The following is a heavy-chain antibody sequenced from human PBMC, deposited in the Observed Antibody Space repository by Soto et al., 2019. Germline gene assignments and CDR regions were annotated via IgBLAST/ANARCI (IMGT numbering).Heavy chain of an antibody. Sequence: LVASLRPSCAHPGFTVSTGWMHWVRQAPWEGLLRVARMNDDGSATSYADSVEGRFIISRDNAKNTLYLQMNSLRADDTAVYHCARGWVERFSRQPPTDYWGQGTLLTVS. J-gene: IGHJ4*02. D-gene: IGHD6-19*01. CDR1: GFTVSTGW. CDR3: ARGWVERFSRQPPTDY. V-gene: IGHV3-74*01. CDR2: MNDDGSAT.